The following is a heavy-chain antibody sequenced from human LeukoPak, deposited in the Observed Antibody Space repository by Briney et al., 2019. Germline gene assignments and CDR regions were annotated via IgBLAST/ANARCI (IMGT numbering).Heavy chain of an antibody. Sequence: PSETLSLTCTVSGGSISSYYWSWIRQPPGKGLEWIGYIYYSGSTNYNPSLKSRVTISVDTSKNQFSLKLSSVTAADTAVYYCTRGSTAYYYMDVWGKGTTVTISS. CDR1: GGSISSYY. CDR2: IYYSGST. J-gene: IGHJ6*03. D-gene: IGHD5-18*01. CDR3: TRGSTAYYYMDV. V-gene: IGHV4-59*01.